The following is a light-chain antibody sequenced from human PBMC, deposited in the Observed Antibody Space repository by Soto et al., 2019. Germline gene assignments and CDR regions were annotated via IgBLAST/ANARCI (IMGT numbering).Light chain of an antibody. CDR3: QQDGSSPGT. Sequence: TQSPSTLSAYEGDRVTMTCRASQSISSWLAWYQQKPGQAPRLLIYGASNRATGIPDRFSGSGSGTDFTLTISRLEPEDFAVFYCQQDGSSPGTFGQVTKVDI. V-gene: IGKV3-20*01. J-gene: IGKJ1*01. CDR2: GAS. CDR1: QSISSW.